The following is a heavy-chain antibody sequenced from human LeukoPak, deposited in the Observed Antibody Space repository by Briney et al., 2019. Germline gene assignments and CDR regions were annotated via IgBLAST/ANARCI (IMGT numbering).Heavy chain of an antibody. V-gene: IGHV3-33*06. D-gene: IGHD6-19*01. CDR1: GFTFSSYG. Sequence: GGSLRLSCAASGFTFSSYGMHWVRQAPGKGLEWVAVIWYDGSNKYYADSVKGRFTISRDNSKNTLYLQMNSLRAEDTAVYYCAKVAVADYYFDYWGQGTLVTVSS. CDR3: AKVAVADYYFDY. CDR2: IWYDGSNK. J-gene: IGHJ4*02.